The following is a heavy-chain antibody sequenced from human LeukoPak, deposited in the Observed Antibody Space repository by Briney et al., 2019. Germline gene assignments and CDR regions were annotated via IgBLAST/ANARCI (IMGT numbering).Heavy chain of an antibody. CDR1: GFTFSSYG. CDR3: ARFSSGWLDAFDI. V-gene: IGHV3-33*01. D-gene: IGHD5-12*01. Sequence: PGGPLRLSCAASGFTFSSYGMHWVRQAPGKGLEWVAVIWYDGSNKYYADSVKGRSTISRDNSKNTLYLQMNSLRAEDTAVYYCARFSSGWLDAFDIWGQGTMVTVSS. J-gene: IGHJ3*02. CDR2: IWYDGSNK.